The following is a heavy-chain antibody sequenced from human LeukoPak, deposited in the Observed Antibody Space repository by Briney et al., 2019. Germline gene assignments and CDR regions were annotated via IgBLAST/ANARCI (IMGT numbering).Heavy chain of an antibody. CDR1: GFTFSSYA. CDR3: ARDPWDYYDSSGYYDY. CDR2: ISYDGSNK. J-gene: IGHJ4*02. D-gene: IGHD3-22*01. Sequence: GGSLRLSCAASGFTFSSYAMHWVRQAPGKGLEWVAVISYDGSNKYYADSVKGRFTISRDNSKNTLYLQMNSLRAEDTAVYYCARDPWDYYDSSGYYDYWGQGTLVTVSS. V-gene: IGHV3-30*01.